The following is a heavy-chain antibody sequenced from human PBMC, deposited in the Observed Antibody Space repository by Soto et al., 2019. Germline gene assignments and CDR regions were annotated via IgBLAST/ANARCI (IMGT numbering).Heavy chain of an antibody. V-gene: IGHV3-30*03. D-gene: IGHD5-18*01. CDR1: GFTFTSYG. J-gene: IGHJ4*02. CDR2: ISYDGGLQ. CDR3: VSDRGYGHASVPYS. Sequence: QAHLVESGGGVVQPGRSLRLSCAASGFTFTSYGMHWVRQAPGTRLEWVAVISYDGGLQHYADSVKGRFTISRDNSKHMVRLQMNSLRAEDTAVYYCVSDRGYGHASVPYSWGQGTLVSVSS.